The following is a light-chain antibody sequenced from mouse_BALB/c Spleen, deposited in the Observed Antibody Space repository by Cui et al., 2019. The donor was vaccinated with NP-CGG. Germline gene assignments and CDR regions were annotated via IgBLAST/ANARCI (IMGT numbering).Light chain of an antibody. J-gene: IGLJ1*01. V-gene: IGLV1*01. CDR2: GTN. CDR3: SLWYSNHWV. CDR1: TGAVTTINY. Sequence: QAAVTQESAPTTSPGETVTLTCRSSTGAVTTINYANWVQEKPDHLFTGLIGGTNNRAPGVPARFSGSLIGDKAALTITGAQTEDEAIYFCSLWYSNHWVFGGGTKLTVL.